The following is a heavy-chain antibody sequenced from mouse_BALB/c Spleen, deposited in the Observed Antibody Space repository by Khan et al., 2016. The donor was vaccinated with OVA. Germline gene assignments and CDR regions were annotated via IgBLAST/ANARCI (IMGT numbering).Heavy chain of an antibody. Sequence: VQLQQSGPDLVKPGASVKISCKASGYSFTGYYMHWVKQSHGKSLEWIGRVNPNNGGSSYNQKFRAKAILTVDKSYSTAYMELRSLTSEDSAVYYCARSDYDYEEFAYWGQGTLVTISA. CDR3: ARSDYDYEEFAY. V-gene: IGHV1-26*01. D-gene: IGHD2-4*01. CDR2: VNPNNGGS. CDR1: GYSFTGYY. J-gene: IGHJ3*01.